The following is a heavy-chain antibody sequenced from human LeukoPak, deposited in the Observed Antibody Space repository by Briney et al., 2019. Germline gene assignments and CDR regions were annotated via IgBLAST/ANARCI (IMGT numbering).Heavy chain of an antibody. D-gene: IGHD5-24*01. CDR2: ISSSSNYI. V-gene: IGHV3-21*01. CDR3: ARAEMATIGAFDI. Sequence: GGSLRLSCAASGFTFSSYSMNWVPQAPGKGLEWVSSISSSSNYIYYADSLKGRFTISRDDSKNTLYLQLNSLRAEDTAVYYCARAEMATIGAFDIWGQGTMVTVSS. J-gene: IGHJ3*02. CDR1: GFTFSSYS.